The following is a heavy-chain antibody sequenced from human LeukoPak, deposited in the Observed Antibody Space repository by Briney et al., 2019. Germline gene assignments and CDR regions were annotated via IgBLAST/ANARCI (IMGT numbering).Heavy chain of an antibody. Sequence: GGSLRLSCAASGFTFSSHAMTWVRQAPGKGLEWVSGISGSGGATYYADSVKGRFTISRDNSRNTLYLQMNSLRAEDTAVYYCADSRVISAGGYFDYWGQGTLVTVSS. CDR1: GFTFSSHA. D-gene: IGHD2-21*01. J-gene: IGHJ4*02. V-gene: IGHV3-23*01. CDR3: ADSRVISAGGYFDY. CDR2: ISGSGGAT.